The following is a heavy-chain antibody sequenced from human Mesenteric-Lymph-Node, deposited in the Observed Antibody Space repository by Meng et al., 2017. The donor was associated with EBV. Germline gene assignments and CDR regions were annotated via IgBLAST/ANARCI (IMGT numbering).Heavy chain of an antibody. Sequence: QVQLVQSGSELKKPGASVKVSCKASEDIFTSYYMHWVRQAPGQGFEWMGIINPSGGFTAYSQKFQGRVTMTRDTSTSTVYMDLNSLRSDDTAVYYCASGSLGFDSWGQGTLVTVSS. V-gene: IGHV1-46*01. CDR3: ASGSLGFDS. CDR1: EDIFTSYY. CDR2: INPSGGFT. J-gene: IGHJ5*01. D-gene: IGHD3-10*01.